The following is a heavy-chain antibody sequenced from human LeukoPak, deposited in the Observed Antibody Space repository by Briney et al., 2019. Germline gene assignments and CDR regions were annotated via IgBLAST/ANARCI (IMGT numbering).Heavy chain of an antibody. Sequence: SSETLCLTCAVYGGSFSGYYWSWIRQPPGKGLEWIGEINHSGSTNYNPSLKSRVTISVDTSKNQFSLKLSSVTAADTAVYYCARRRWFDPWGQGTLVTVSS. J-gene: IGHJ5*02. CDR3: ARRRWFDP. V-gene: IGHV4-34*01. CDR2: INHSGST. CDR1: GGSFSGYY.